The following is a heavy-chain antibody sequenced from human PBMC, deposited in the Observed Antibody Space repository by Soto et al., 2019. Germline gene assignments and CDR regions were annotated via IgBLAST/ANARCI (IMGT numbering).Heavy chain of an antibody. CDR1: GGSISSSSYY. CDR2: IYYSGST. J-gene: IGHJ6*02. CDR3: ARHRGVLLWFGSYGMDV. D-gene: IGHD3-10*01. Sequence: SETLSLTCTVSGGSISSSSYYWVWIRQPPGKGLEWIGSIYYSGSTYYNPSLKSRVTISVDTSKNQFSLKLSSVTAADTAVYYCARHRGVLLWFGSYGMDVWGQGTTVTVSS. V-gene: IGHV4-39*01.